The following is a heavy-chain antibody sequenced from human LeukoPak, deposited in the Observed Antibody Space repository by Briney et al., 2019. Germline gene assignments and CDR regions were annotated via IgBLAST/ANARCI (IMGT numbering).Heavy chain of an antibody. J-gene: IGHJ5*02. V-gene: IGHV3-21*01. CDR3: AREGGSGWYSGWFDP. D-gene: IGHD6-19*01. CDR2: ISSSSSYI. Sequence: GGSLRLSCAASGFTFSSYSMNWDRQAPGKGLEWVSSISSSSSYIYYADSVKGRFTISRDNAKNSLYLQMNSLRAEDTALYYCAREGGSGWYSGWFDPWGQGTLVTVSS. CDR1: GFTFSSYS.